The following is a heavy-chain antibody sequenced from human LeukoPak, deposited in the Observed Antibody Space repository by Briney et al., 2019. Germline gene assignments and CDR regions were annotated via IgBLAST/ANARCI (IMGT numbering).Heavy chain of an antibody. Sequence: GGSLRLSCAASGFTFTTYAMSWVRQAPGKGLEWVSVISGSGDSTYYADSVKGRFTISRENSKNRLYLQMNSLRAEDTAVYYCARAEGYGGELDSWGQGTLVTVSS. CDR1: GFTFTTYA. CDR3: ARAEGYGGELDS. V-gene: IGHV3-23*01. CDR2: ISGSGDST. D-gene: IGHD4-23*01. J-gene: IGHJ4*02.